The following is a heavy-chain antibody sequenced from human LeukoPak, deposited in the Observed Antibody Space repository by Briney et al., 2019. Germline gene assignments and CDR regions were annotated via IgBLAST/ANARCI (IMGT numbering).Heavy chain of an antibody. V-gene: IGHV3-13*01. Sequence: GGSLRLSCAASGFTFSSFDMHWVRQPTGQGLEWVSTIGTASDTYYPGSVEGRFTLSRDNAKNSLYLQMNSLAAGDTAVYYCARGPPRGKYYYMDVWGKGTTVTVPS. D-gene: IGHD1-1*01. CDR1: GFTFSSFD. CDR3: ARGPPRGKYYYMDV. J-gene: IGHJ6*03. CDR2: IGTASDT.